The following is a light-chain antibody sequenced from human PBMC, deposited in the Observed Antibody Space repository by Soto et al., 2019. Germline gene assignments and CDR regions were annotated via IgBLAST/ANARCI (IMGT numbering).Light chain of an antibody. Sequence: EIVLTQSPGTLSLSPGERATLSCRASHSVSSSYLAWYQQKPGQAPRLLIYGASSRATGIPDRFSGSGSGTDFTLTISRLETEDFAVYYWQQYGSSPPITFGQGTRLEI. V-gene: IGKV3-20*01. J-gene: IGKJ5*01. CDR3: QQYGSSPPIT. CDR2: GAS. CDR1: HSVSSSY.